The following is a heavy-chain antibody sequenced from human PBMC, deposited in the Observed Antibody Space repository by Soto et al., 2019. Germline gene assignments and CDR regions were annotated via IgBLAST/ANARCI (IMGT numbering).Heavy chain of an antibody. Sequence: SETLSLTCTVSGGSISSYYWSWIRQPPGKGLEWIGYIYYSGRTNYNPSLKSRVTISVDTSKNQFSLKVTSVTAADTAMYYCARLGGYCSSTSCYGYYGMDVWGQGTTVTVSS. D-gene: IGHD2-2*01. V-gene: IGHV4-59*08. CDR1: GGSISSYY. CDR3: ARLGGYCSSTSCYGYYGMDV. J-gene: IGHJ6*02. CDR2: IYYSGRT.